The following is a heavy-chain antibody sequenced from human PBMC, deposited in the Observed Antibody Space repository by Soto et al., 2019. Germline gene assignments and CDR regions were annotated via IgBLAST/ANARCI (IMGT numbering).Heavy chain of an antibody. CDR1: GYSFTSYW. Sequence: HGESLKISCKGSGYSFTSYWISWVRQMPGKGLEWMGRIDPSDSYTNYSPSFQGHVTISADKSISTAYLQWSSLKASDTAMYYCARHESYGSGSYYNPFDYWGQGTLVTVSS. J-gene: IGHJ4*02. D-gene: IGHD3-10*01. V-gene: IGHV5-10-1*01. CDR3: ARHESYGSGSYYNPFDY. CDR2: IDPSDSYT.